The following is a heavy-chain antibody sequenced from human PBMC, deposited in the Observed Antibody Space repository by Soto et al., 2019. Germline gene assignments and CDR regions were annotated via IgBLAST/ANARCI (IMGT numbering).Heavy chain of an antibody. CDR1: GGTFSSYT. D-gene: IGHD4-17*01. CDR2: IIPILGIA. V-gene: IGHV1-69*08. J-gene: IGHJ6*02. Sequence: QVQLVQSGAEVKKPGSSVKVSCKASGGTFSSYTISWVRQAPGQRLEWMGRIIPILGIANYAPKFKGKVTFTEGKSTSTNYMELSSLRSEETAVDYCARDLVRTTVTTSNYYYYGMDIWGQGTTVTVSS. CDR3: ARDLVRTTVTTSNYYYYGMDI.